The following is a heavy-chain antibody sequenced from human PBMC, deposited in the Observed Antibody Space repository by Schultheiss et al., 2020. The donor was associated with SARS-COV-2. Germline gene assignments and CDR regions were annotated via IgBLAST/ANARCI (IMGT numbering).Heavy chain of an antibody. D-gene: IGHD2-2*01. J-gene: IGHJ5*02. CDR1: GFTVSSNY. CDR2: IYSGGST. CDR3: AKDRAPMPENWFDP. V-gene: IGHV3-53*01. Sequence: GGSLRLSCAASGFTVSSNYMSWVRQAPGKGLEWVSVIYSGGSTYYADSVKGRFTISRHNSKNTLYLQMNSLRAEDTAVYYCAKDRAPMPENWFDPWGQGTLVTVSS.